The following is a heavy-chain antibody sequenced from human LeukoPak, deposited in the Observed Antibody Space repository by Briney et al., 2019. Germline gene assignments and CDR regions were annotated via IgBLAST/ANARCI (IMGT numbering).Heavy chain of an antibody. CDR1: GYTFTGYY. V-gene: IGHV1-2*02. CDR2: INPNSGGT. Sequence: ASVKVSCKASGYTFTGYYMHWVRQAPGQGLEWMGWINPNSGGTNYAQKFQGRVTMTRDTSISTAYMELSRLRSDDTDVYYCAREEYDYYYYYYMDVWGKGTTVTVSS. D-gene: IGHD2/OR15-2a*01. CDR3: AREEYDYYYYYYMDV. J-gene: IGHJ6*03.